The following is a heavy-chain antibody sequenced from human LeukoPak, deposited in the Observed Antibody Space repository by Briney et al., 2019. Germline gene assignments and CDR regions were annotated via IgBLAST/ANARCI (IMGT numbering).Heavy chain of an antibody. CDR2: IYYSGST. Sequence: SETLSLTCTVSGDSFSSGSYYWSWIRQPPGTGLEWIGYIYYSGSTNYNPSLKSRVTISVDTSKNQFSLKLSSVTAADTAVYYCARGGFVDTAMGLDYWGQGTLVTVSS. V-gene: IGHV4-61*01. D-gene: IGHD5-18*01. J-gene: IGHJ4*02. CDR1: GDSFSSGSYY. CDR3: ARGGFVDTAMGLDY.